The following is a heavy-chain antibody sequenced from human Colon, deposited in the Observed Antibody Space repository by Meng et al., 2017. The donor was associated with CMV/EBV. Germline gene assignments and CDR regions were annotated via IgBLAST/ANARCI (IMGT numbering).Heavy chain of an antibody. CDR1: GDTVSRDSIG. D-gene: IGHD6-19*01. V-gene: IGHV6-1*01. CDR3: ARRHFSGWYYLDS. CDR2: IYYRSRWLR. Sequence: SQTPSLTGAITGDTVSRDSIGWNWIRQSPSRGLEWLGRIYYRSRWLRDYAESVRSRIGIDADTSTNEVSLRLESVTPEDTAVYYCARRHFSGWYYLDSWGQGTLVTVSS. J-gene: IGHJ5*01.